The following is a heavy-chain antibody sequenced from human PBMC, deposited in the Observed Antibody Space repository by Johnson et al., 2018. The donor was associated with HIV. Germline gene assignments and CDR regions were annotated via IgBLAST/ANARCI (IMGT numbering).Heavy chain of an antibody. CDR2: IKQDGSEK. D-gene: IGHD6-13*01. J-gene: IGHJ3*02. V-gene: IGHV3-7*01. CDR3: ARVRVKRVFSSSCYGGAFDI. CDR1: GFTFSSYW. Sequence: VKLVESGGGVVQPGRSLRLSCAASGFTFSSYWMSWVRQAPGKGLEWVANIKQDGSEKYYVDSVKGRFTISRDNSKNTLYLQMNSLRAEATAVNYCARVRVKRVFSSSCYGGAFDIWGLGTMVTVSS.